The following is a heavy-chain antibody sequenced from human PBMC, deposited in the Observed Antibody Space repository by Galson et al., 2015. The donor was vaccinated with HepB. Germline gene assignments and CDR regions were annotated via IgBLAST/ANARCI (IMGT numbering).Heavy chain of an antibody. CDR1: GYTLTELS. CDR2: FDPEDGET. V-gene: IGHV1-24*01. D-gene: IGHD2-8*01. J-gene: IGHJ4*02. Sequence: SVKVSCKVSGYTLTELSMHWVRQAPGKGLEWMGGFDPEDGETIYAQKFQGRVTMTEDTSTDTAYMELSSLRSEDTAVYYCATLGYCTNGVCYIDLLFDYWGQGTLVTVSS. CDR3: ATLGYCTNGVCYIDLLFDY.